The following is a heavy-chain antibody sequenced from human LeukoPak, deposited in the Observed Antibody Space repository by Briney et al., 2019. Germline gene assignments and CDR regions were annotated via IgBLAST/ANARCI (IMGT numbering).Heavy chain of an antibody. CDR1: GFSFSLYW. J-gene: IGHJ4*02. CDR2: IKPDGNEK. V-gene: IGHV3-7*01. Sequence: PGGSLRLSCGTSGFSFSLYWMSWLRQAPGRGLEWVANIKPDGNEKYFVDSVRGRFTISRDNAKNSLYLQMNSLRAEDTAVYFCARDYWGQGTLVTVSS. CDR3: ARDY.